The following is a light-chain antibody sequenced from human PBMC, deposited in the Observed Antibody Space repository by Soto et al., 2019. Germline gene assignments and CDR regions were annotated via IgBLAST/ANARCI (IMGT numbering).Light chain of an antibody. Sequence: DIQMTQSPSSLSASLGDRVTITCQSSQDISNYLNWYQQKPGKAPKLLIYDASNLETGVPSRFSGSGSGTDFTFTISSLQPEDIATYYCQQYDNLPTFGQGNDWRL. CDR2: DAS. V-gene: IGKV1-33*01. CDR1: QDISNY. J-gene: IGKJ5*01. CDR3: QQYDNLPT.